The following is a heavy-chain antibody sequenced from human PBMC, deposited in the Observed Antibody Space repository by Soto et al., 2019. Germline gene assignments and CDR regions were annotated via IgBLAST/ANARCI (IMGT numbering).Heavy chain of an antibody. CDR1: GGSFSGYY. CDR2: INHSGST. D-gene: IGHD6-13*01. Sequence: PSETLSLTCAVYGGSFSGYYWSRIRQPPGKGLEWIGEINHSGSTNYNPSLKSRVTISVDTSKNQFSLKLSSVTAADTAVYYCAREVMDIAAAESARGLDPWGQGTLVTVSS. CDR3: AREVMDIAAAESARGLDP. V-gene: IGHV4-34*01. J-gene: IGHJ5*02.